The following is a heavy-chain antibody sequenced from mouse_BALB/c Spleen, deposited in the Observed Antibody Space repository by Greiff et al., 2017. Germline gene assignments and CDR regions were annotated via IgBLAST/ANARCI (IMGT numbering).Heavy chain of an antibody. CDR2: ISSGGGST. J-gene: IGHJ3*01. V-gene: IGHV5-12-1*01. D-gene: IGHD3-1*01. CDR1: GFAFSSYD. Sequence: EVQLVESGGGLVKPGGSLKLSCAASGFAFSSYDMSWVRQTPEKRLEWVAYISSGGGSTYYPDTVKGRFTISRDNAKNTLYLQMSSLKSEDTAMYYCASLIRRGFAYWGQGTLVTVSA. CDR3: ASLIRRGFAY.